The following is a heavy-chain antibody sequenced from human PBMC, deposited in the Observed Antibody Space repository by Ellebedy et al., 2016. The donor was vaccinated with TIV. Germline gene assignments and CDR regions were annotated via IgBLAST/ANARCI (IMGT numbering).Heavy chain of an antibody. D-gene: IGHD2-2*01. Sequence: MPGGSLRLSCAVSGRPISSYRWNSIPQPPGKGLEWIRYIHYSGSTNANPSLKSRVTISVNTSKNQFSLKLSSVTAADTAGYYWARQGVPAARALDYWGQGTLVTVSS. J-gene: IGHJ4*02. CDR1: GRPISSYR. V-gene: IGHV4-59*08. CDR3: ARQGVPAARALDY. CDR2: IHYSGST.